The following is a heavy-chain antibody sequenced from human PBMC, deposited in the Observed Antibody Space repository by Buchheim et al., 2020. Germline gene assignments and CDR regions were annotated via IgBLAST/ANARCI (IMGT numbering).Heavy chain of an antibody. D-gene: IGHD3-16*01. V-gene: IGHV4-59*01. CDR1: GASISSYY. CDR3: ARGHDGLGY. CDR2: IYYSGST. J-gene: IGHJ4*02. Sequence: QVQLQESGPGLVKPSETLSLTCTVSGASISSYYWGWVRQPPGKGLEWIGSIYYSGSTNYNPSLMSRVPISVDTSKNQFSLKLSSVTAADTAVYYCARGHDGLGYWGQGT.